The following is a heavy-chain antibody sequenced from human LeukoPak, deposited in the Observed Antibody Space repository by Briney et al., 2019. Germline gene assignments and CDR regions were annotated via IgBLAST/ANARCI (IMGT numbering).Heavy chain of an antibody. CDR3: ARSRYYGSGSYYMFDY. Sequence: SETLSLTCAVYGGSFSGYYWSWIRQPPGKGLNWLGEINHSGSTNYNPSIKSRVAISVDTSKNQFSLKLSSVTAADTAVYYCARSRYYGSGSYYMFDYWGQGTLVTVSS. CDR2: INHSGST. J-gene: IGHJ4*02. V-gene: IGHV4-34*01. CDR1: GGSFSGYY. D-gene: IGHD3-10*01.